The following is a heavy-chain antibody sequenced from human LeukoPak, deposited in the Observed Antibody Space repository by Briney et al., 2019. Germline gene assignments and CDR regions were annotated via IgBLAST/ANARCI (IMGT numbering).Heavy chain of an antibody. CDR2: IYYSGST. Sequence: PSETLSLTCTVSGGSISSYYWSWIRQPPGKGLEWIGYIYYSGSTNYNPSLKSRVTISVDTSKNQFSLKLSSVTAADTAVYYCASAKLGVLYYYGMDVWGQGTTVTVSS. CDR1: GGSISSYY. CDR3: ASAKLGVLYYYGMDV. D-gene: IGHD3-16*01. V-gene: IGHV4-59*01. J-gene: IGHJ6*02.